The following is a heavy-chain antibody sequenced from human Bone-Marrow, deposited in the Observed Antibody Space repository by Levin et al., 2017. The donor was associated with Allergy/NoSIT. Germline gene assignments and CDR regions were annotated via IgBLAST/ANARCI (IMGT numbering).Heavy chain of an antibody. V-gene: IGHV4-39*01. Sequence: SETLSLTCTVSGGSISSSSYYWGWIRQPPGKGLEWIGSIYYSGSTYYNPSLKSRVTISVDTSKNQFSLKLSSVTAADTAVYYCARGYSSSDDAFDIWGQGTMVTVSS. CDR2: IYYSGST. D-gene: IGHD6-6*01. CDR3: ARGYSSSDDAFDI. J-gene: IGHJ3*02. CDR1: GGSISSSSYY.